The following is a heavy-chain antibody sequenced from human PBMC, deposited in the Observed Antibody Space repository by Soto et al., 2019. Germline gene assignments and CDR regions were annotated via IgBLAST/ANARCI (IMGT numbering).Heavy chain of an antibody. CDR2: ISAYNGNT. Sequence: ASVKVSCKASGYTFTSYGISWVRQAPGQGLEWMGWISAYNGNTNYAQKLQGRVTMTTDTSTSTAYMELRSLRSDDTAVYYCATVASYYASSGVFDYSGHGTLLTVSS. CDR3: ATVASYYASSGVFDY. D-gene: IGHD3-22*01. J-gene: IGHJ4*01. CDR1: GYTFTSYG. V-gene: IGHV1-18*01.